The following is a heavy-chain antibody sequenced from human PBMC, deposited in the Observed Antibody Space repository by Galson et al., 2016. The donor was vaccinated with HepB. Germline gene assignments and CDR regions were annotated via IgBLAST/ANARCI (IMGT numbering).Heavy chain of an antibody. CDR3: AKGIGSGWSDY. CDR2: LTWNGGII. J-gene: IGHJ4*02. D-gene: IGHD6-19*01. CDR1: GFIFGDYA. Sequence: SLRLSCAASGFIFGDYAMSWVRQSPGKGLEWVSGLTWNGGIIGYADSVKGRFTISRDNARNFLFPLMNSLRSEDTALYYCAKGIGSGWSDYWGPGTLVSVSS. V-gene: IGHV3-9*01.